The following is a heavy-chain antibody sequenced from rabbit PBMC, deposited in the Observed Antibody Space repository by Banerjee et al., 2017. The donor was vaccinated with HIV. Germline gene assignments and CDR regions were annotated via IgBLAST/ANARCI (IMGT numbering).Heavy chain of an antibody. CDR2: IYAGSSGST. CDR3: ARAGYAGYGYAM. V-gene: IGHV1S45*01. Sequence: QEQLEESGGDLVKPEGSLTLTCTASGFSFSSSYWMCWVRQAPGKGLEWIACIYAGSSGSTYYASWAKGRFTISKTSSTTVTLQMTSLTAADTATYFCARAGYAGYGYAMWGPGTLVTVS. CDR1: GFSFSSSYW. J-gene: IGHJ4*01. D-gene: IGHD6-1*01.